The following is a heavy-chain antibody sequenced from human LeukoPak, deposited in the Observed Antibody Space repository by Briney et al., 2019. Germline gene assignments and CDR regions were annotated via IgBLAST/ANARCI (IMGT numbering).Heavy chain of an antibody. J-gene: IGHJ4*02. CDR1: GFTFSSYA. V-gene: IGHV3-7*01. CDR2: IKQDESEK. Sequence: GGSLRLSCAASGFTFSSYAMHWVRQAPGKGLEWVANIKQDESEKYYVDSVKGRFIISRDNAKNSLYLQMNSLRGEDTAVYYCTRDRSRAEDDWGQGTLVTVSS. D-gene: IGHD1-14*01. CDR3: TRDRSRAEDD.